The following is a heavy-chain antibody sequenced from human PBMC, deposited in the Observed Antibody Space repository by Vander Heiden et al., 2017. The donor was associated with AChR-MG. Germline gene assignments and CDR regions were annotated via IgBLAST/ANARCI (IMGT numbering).Heavy chain of an antibody. CDR3: ARDKASRGVRQNYYYYGMDV. V-gene: IGHV3-30-3*01. D-gene: IGHD3-10*01. Sequence: QVQLVESGGGVVQPGRSLRLSCAASGVHFSSNATPGGRQAPGKGLEWVAVISYEGSNKYYADSVKGRFTISRDNSKNTLYLQMNSLRAEDTAVDYCARDKASRGVRQNYYYYGMDVWGQGTTVTVSS. CDR1: GVHFSSNA. CDR2: ISYEGSNK. J-gene: IGHJ6*02.